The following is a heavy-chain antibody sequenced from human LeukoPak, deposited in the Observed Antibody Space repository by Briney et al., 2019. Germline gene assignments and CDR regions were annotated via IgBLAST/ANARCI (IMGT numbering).Heavy chain of an antibody. CDR2: IIPILGIA. J-gene: IGHJ3*02. V-gene: IGHV1-69*04. CDR1: GGTFSSYT. Sequence: SVKVSCKASGGTFSSYTISWVRQAPGQGLEWMGRIIPILGIANYAQKFQGRVTITADKSTSTAYMELSSLRSEDTAVYYCARDGSKEGTVLLWFGESSDPFDIWGQGTMVTVSS. CDR3: ARDGSKEGTVLLWFGESSDPFDI. D-gene: IGHD3-10*01.